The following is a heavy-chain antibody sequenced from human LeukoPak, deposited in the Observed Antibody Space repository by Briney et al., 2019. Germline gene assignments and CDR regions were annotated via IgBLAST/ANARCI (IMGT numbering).Heavy chain of an antibody. Sequence: TSETLSLTCVVYGGSFSGYYWSWIRQPPGKGLEWIGEINNSGTTNYNPSLKSRVTISVDTSKNQFSLKLSSVTAADTAVYYCAKYPYCSSTSCYARGDYYYYMDVWGKGTTVTVSS. CDR1: GGSFSGYY. D-gene: IGHD2-2*01. V-gene: IGHV4-34*01. CDR2: INNSGTT. CDR3: AKYPYCSSTSCYARGDYYYYMDV. J-gene: IGHJ6*03.